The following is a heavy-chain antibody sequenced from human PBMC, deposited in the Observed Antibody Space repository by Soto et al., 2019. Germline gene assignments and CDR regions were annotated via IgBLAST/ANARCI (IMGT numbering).Heavy chain of an antibody. V-gene: IGHV1-69*13. CDR2: IIPIFGTA. Sequence: SVKVSCKASGCTFSSYAISWVRQAPGQGLEWMGGIIPIFGTANYAQEFQGRVTITADESTSTAYMELSSLRSEDTAVYYCARAKGGWYNWFDPWGQGTLVTVSS. CDR3: ARAKGGWYNWFDP. CDR1: GCTFSSYA. J-gene: IGHJ5*02. D-gene: IGHD6-19*01.